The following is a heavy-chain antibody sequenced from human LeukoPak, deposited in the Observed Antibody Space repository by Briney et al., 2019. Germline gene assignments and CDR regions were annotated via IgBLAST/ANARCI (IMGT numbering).Heavy chain of an antibody. CDR1: GFTFSSYG. CDR2: IWYDGSNK. J-gene: IGHJ4*02. D-gene: IGHD3-10*01. Sequence: PGGSLRLSCAASGFTFSSYGMHWVRQAPGKGLEWVEVIWYDGSNKYYADSEKGRFTISRDNSKNTLYLQMTSLRAEDTAVYYCAREIHDYYGSGSYDPVDWGQGTLVTVSS. V-gene: IGHV3-33*01. CDR3: AREIHDYYGSGSYDPVD.